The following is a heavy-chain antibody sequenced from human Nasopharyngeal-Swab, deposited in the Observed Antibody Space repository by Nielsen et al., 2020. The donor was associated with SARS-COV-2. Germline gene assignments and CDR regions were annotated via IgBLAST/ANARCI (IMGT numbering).Heavy chain of an antibody. CDR2: IRSKANSYAT. CDR3: TSRYSYGL. J-gene: IGHJ4*02. V-gene: IGHV3-73*01. D-gene: IGHD5-18*01. Sequence: VRQAPGKGLEWVGRIRSKANSYATAYAASVKGRFTISRDDSKSTAYLQMNSLKTEDTAVYYCTSRYSYGLWGQGTLVTVSS.